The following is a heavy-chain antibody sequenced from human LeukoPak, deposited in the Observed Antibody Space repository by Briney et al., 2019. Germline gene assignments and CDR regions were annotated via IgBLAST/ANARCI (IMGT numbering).Heavy chain of an antibody. CDR2: IGSSSSFI. V-gene: IGHV3-21*01. J-gene: IGHJ4*02. D-gene: IGHD3-22*01. Sequence: PGGSLRLSCAASGFTFSSYSMNWVRQAPGKGLEWVSSIGSSSSFISYAADSVKGRFTISRDNAKNSLYLQMTSLRAEDTAVYYCARSYYDSSVIDYWGQGTLVTVSS. CDR3: ARSYYDSSVIDY. CDR1: GFTFSSYS.